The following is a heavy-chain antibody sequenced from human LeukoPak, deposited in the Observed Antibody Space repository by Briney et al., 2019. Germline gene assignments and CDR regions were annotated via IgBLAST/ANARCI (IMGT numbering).Heavy chain of an antibody. J-gene: IGHJ4*02. CDR2: ISGHGAVT. D-gene: IGHD2/OR15-2a*01. Sequence: PAGGSLRLAWAASWFTFRDVSMEWVRQAPGKWLEWVSLISGHGAVTQYADSMKSRFTISRDNNKNSLYMQMNSLSAEDTAFYYCAQENNSLSFNFGYWGKGSPVSVSS. CDR3: AQENNSLSFNFGY. V-gene: IGHV3-43*01. CDR1: WFTFRDVS.